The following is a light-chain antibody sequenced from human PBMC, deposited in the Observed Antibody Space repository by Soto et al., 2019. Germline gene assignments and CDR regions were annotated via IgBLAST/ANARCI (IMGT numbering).Light chain of an antibody. J-gene: IGLJ1*01. CDR2: EVS. CDR1: SSGVGGYNY. V-gene: IGLV2-14*01. CDR3: SSYTSSSPYV. Sequence: QSALTQPASVSGSPGQSITISCTGTSSGVGGYNYVSWYQQHPGKAPKLMIYEVSNRPSGVYNRFSGSKSGNTASLTISGLQAEDEADYYCSSYTSSSPYVVGTGTKVTVL.